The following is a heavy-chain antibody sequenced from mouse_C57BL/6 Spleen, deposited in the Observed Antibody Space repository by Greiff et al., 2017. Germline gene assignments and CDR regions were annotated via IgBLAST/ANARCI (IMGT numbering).Heavy chain of an antibody. Sequence: QVQLQQPGAELVKPGASVKLSCKASGYTFTSYWMHWVKQRPGRGLEWIGRIDPNSGGTKYNEKFKSKATLTVDKPSSTAYMQRSSLTSEDSAVYYGASANYYGSSYVSDYWGKGATLTV. CDR1: GYTFTSYW. J-gene: IGHJ2*01. V-gene: IGHV1-72*01. D-gene: IGHD1-1*01. CDR2: IDPNSGGT. CDR3: ASANYYGSSYVSDY.